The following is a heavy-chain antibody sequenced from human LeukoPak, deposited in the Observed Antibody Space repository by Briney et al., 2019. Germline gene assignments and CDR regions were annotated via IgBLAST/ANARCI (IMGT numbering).Heavy chain of an antibody. CDR3: AREIPGIVGATYFDY. Sequence: SEILSLTCTVSGGSINSYYWSWIRQPPGKGLEWIGYIYYSGSSNYNPSLESRVTISVDTSKNQFSLKLSSVTAADTAVYYCAREIPGIVGATYFDYWGQGTLVTVSA. CDR1: GGSINSYY. CDR2: IYYSGSS. V-gene: IGHV4-59*01. D-gene: IGHD1-26*01. J-gene: IGHJ4*02.